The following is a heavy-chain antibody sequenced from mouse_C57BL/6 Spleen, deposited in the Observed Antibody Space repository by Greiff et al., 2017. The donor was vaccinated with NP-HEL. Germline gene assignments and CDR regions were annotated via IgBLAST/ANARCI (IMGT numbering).Heavy chain of an antibody. CDR1: GFTFSDYG. CDR3: ARDYGSSRDY. Sequence: EVKLMESGGGLVKPGGSLKLSCAASGFTFSDYGMHWVRQAPEKGLEWVAYISSGSSTIYYADTVKGRFTISRDNAKNTLFLQMTSLRSEDTAMYYCARDYGSSRDYWGQGTTLTVSS. CDR2: ISSGSSTI. V-gene: IGHV5-17*01. D-gene: IGHD1-1*01. J-gene: IGHJ2*01.